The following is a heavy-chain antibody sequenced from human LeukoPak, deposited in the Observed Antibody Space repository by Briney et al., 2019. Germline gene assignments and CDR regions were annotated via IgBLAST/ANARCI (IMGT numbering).Heavy chain of an antibody. CDR1: GGSVSSGSYY. V-gene: IGHV4-61*01. D-gene: IGHD5-18*01. Sequence: SETLSITCTVSGGSVSSGSYYWSWIRQPPGKGLEWIGYIYYSGSTNYNPSLKSRVTISVDTSKNQFSLKLSSVTVADTAVYYCAAVGFSRGYSYGYCWGQGTLVTVSS. CDR3: AAVGFSRGYSYGYC. J-gene: IGHJ4*02. CDR2: IYYSGST.